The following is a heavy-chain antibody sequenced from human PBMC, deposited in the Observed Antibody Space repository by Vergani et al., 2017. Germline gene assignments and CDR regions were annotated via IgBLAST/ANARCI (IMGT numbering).Heavy chain of an antibody. Sequence: QVQLVQSGAEVKKPGSSVKVSCKASGGTFSSYAISWVRQAPGQGLEWMGGIIPIFGTANYAQKFQGRVTITADESTSTAYMELSSLRSEDTAVYYCARVPDFWSVYYTTEYYYYYGMDVWGQGTTVTVSS. J-gene: IGHJ6*02. CDR1: GGTFSSYA. V-gene: IGHV1-69*01. CDR2: IIPIFGTA. CDR3: ARVPDFWSVYYTTEYYYYYGMDV. D-gene: IGHD3-3*01.